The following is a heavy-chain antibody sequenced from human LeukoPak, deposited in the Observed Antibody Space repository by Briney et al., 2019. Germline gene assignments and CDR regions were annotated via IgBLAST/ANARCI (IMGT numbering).Heavy chain of an antibody. J-gene: IGHJ6*02. V-gene: IGHV4-61*01. D-gene: IGHD3-10*01. CDR3: ATNERSGHYYYYGMDV. Sequence: SETLSLTCTVSGGSVSSGSYYWSWIRQPPGKGLEWIGYIYYSGITNCNPSLKSRVTISVDTSKNQFSLKLTSVTAADTAVYYCATNERSGHYYYYGMDVWGQGTTVTVSS. CDR1: GGSVSSGSYY. CDR2: IYYSGIT.